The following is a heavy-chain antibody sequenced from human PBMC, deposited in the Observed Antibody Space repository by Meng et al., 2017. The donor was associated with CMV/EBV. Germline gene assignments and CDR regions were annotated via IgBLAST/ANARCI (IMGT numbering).Heavy chain of an antibody. V-gene: IGHV3-66*02. J-gene: IGHJ5*02. CDR3: AKDRGFGVVIPWFDP. CDR2: IYSGGST. CDR1: GFTVSSNY. Sequence: GESLKISCAASGFTVSSNYMSWVRQAPGKGLEWVSVIYSGGSTYYADSVKGRFTISRDNSKNTLYLQMNSLRAEDTAVYYCAKDRGFGVVIPWFDPWGQGTLVTVSS. D-gene: IGHD3-3*01.